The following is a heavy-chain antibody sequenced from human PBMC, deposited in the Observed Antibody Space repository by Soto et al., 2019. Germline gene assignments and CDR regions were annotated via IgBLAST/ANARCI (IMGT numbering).Heavy chain of an antibody. CDR3: ARDLGAARRDWFDP. V-gene: IGHV1-69*13. J-gene: IGHJ5*02. Sequence: ASVKVSCKASGGTFSSYAISWVRQAPGQGLEWMGGIIPIFGTANYAQKFQGRVTITADESTSTAYMELSSLRSEDTAVYYCARDLGAARRDWFDPWGQGTLVTVSS. CDR2: IIPIFGTA. D-gene: IGHD6-6*01. CDR1: GGTFSSYA.